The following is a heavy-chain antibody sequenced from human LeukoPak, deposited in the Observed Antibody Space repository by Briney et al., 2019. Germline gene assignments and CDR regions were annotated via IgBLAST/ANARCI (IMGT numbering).Heavy chain of an antibody. Sequence: SQTLSLTCAISGDSVSSNSAAWNWIRQSPSRGLEWLGRTYYRSKWYKNYAVSVKSRLTINPYTSKNHFSRQLNSVTPEDAAVYYCARVFSSAHDTSFYFWGQGTLVTVSS. J-gene: IGHJ4*02. D-gene: IGHD5-12*01. V-gene: IGHV6-1*01. CDR2: TYYRSKWYK. CDR1: GDSVSSNSAA. CDR3: ARVFSSAHDTSFYF.